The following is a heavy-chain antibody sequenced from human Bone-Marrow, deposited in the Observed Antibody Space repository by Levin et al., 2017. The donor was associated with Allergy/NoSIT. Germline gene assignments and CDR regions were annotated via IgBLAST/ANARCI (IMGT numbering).Heavy chain of an antibody. D-gene: IGHD2-8*01. J-gene: IGHJ6*02. Sequence: GGSLRLSCVASGLTLSSYGMHWVRQAPGKGLEWVAVSSHDGTNKHYADSVKGRITISRDNSKKTFFLEMTSLRHEDTAVYFCAKDQRGGYCTDGTCYLAMDVWGQGITVTVSS. CDR1: GLTLSSYG. V-gene: IGHV3-30*18. CDR3: AKDQRGGYCTDGTCYLAMDV. CDR2: SSHDGTNK.